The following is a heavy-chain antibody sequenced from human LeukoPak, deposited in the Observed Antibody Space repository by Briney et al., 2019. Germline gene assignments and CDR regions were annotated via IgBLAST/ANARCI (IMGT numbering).Heavy chain of an antibody. D-gene: IGHD5-24*01. CDR1: GGSISSYY. V-gene: IGHV4-59*01. CDR3: ARVRGYRDGYNHPFDY. CDR2: IYYSGST. J-gene: IGHJ4*02. Sequence: PSETLSLTCTDSGGSISSYYWSWSRQPPGEGLEWIGYIYYSGSTNYNPSLKGRVTISVDTSKNQFSLKLSSVTAADTAVYYCARVRGYRDGYNHPFDYWGQGTLVTVSS.